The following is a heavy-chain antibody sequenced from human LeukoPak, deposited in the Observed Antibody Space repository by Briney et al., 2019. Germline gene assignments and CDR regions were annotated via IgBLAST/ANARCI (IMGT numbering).Heavy chain of an antibody. CDR1: GFTFSSYS. D-gene: IGHD6-19*01. V-gene: IGHV3-21*01. CDR3: ARAKGSSGYLGEYYYYGMDV. CDR2: ISSSSSYI. J-gene: IGHJ6*02. Sequence: GGSLRLSCAASGFTFSSYSMNWVRQAPGKGLEWVSSISSSSSYIYYADSVKGRFTISRDNAKNSLYLQMNSLRAEDTAVYYCARAKGSSGYLGEYYYYGMDVWGQGTTVTVSS.